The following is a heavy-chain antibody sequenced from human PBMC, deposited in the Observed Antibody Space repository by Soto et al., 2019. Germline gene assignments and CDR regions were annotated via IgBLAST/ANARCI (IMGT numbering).Heavy chain of an antibody. CDR1: GGSISSYY. Sequence: PSETLSLTCTVSGGSISSYYWSWILQPPGKGLEWIGYIYYSGSTNYNPSLKSRVTISVDTSKNQFSLKLSSVTAADTAVYYCARRSSDYYFWSGYNSIFEYWGQGALETVSS. J-gene: IGHJ4*02. V-gene: IGHV4-59*01. CDR2: IYYSGST. CDR3: ARRSSDYYFWSGYNSIFEY. D-gene: IGHD3-3*01.